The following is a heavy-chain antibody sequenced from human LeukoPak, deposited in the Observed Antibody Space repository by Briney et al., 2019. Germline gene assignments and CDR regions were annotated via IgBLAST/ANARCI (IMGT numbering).Heavy chain of an antibody. J-gene: IGHJ4*02. CDR3: ASDPGGNSPFDY. V-gene: IGHV1-46*01. Sequence: ASVKVSCKASGYTFTSYYMHWVRQAPGQGLEWMGIINPSGGSTSYAQKFQGRVTMTRDTSTSTVYMELGSLRSEDTAVYYCASDPGGNSPFDYWGQGTLVTVSS. CDR1: GYTFTSYY. D-gene: IGHD4-23*01. CDR2: INPSGGST.